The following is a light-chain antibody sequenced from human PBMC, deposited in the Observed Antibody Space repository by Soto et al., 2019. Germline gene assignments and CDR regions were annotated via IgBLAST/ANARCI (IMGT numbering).Light chain of an antibody. V-gene: IGKV1-39*01. CDR1: QSISTY. J-gene: IGKJ1*01. CDR2: GAS. CDR3: QQSSITPRS. Sequence: DIRLTQSPSSLSASVGDRVTISCRASQSISTYLMWYHQKPGKAPNLLIYGASGLQNGVPSRFAGSGSGTEFTLTITGPQPEDFGTYYCQQSSITPRSFGQGTKVEI.